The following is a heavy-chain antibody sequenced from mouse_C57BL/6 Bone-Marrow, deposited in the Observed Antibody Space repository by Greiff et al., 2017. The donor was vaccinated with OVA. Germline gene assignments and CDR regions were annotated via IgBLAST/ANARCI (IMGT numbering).Heavy chain of an antibody. J-gene: IGHJ2*01. V-gene: IGHV1-76*01. D-gene: IGHD5-1*01. Sequence: QVQLQQSGAELVRPGASVKLSCKASGYTFTDYYINWVKQRPGQGLEWIARIYPGSGNTYYNEKFKGKATLTAEKSSSTAYMQLSSLTSEDSAVYFCARIGPTYYFDYWGQGTTLTVSS. CDR1: GYTFTDYY. CDR3: ARIGPTYYFDY. CDR2: IYPGSGNT.